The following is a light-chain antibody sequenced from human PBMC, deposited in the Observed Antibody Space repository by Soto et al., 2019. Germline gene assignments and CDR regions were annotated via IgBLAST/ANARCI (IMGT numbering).Light chain of an antibody. CDR2: DAS. CDR1: QSVSSY. V-gene: IGKV3-11*01. CDR3: QQRSNWPS. Sequence: EIVLTQSPATLSLSPGERATLSCRASQSVSSYLAWYQQKPGQAPRLLIYDASNRATGIPARCSGSGSGTDFTHTNSSLEPEDFAVYYCQQRSNWPSFGPGTKVDIK. J-gene: IGKJ3*01.